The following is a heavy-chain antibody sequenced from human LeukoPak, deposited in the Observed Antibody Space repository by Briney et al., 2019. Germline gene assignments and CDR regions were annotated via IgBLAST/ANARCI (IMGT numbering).Heavy chain of an antibody. D-gene: IGHD4-17*01. J-gene: IGHJ3*02. CDR1: GGALSSYY. CDR3: ARAPGDYEFDI. Sequence: SGTLSLTRTVSGGALSSYYWSWVREPAREGLEWIGRIYTSGSTNYNPSLKSRVTMSVDTSKNQFSLKLSSVTAADTAVYYCARAPGDYEFDIWGQGTMVTVSS. CDR2: IYTSGST. V-gene: IGHV4-4*07.